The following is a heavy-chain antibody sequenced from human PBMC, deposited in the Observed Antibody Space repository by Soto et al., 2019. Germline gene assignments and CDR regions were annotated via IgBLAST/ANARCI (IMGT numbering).Heavy chain of an antibody. Sequence: QVQLQESGPGLVKPSQTLSLTCTVSGVSISSGSYYWSWIRQHAGKGLEWIGYISSIGSTYYIPSLRSRVPISIHTSKNPFFLNLTSVTAAVTAVYYCARGGGDYGGINWGQGTLVTVSS. CDR1: GVSISSGSYY. J-gene: IGHJ4*02. D-gene: IGHD4-17*01. CDR3: ARGGGDYGGIN. CDR2: ISSIGST. V-gene: IGHV4-31*03.